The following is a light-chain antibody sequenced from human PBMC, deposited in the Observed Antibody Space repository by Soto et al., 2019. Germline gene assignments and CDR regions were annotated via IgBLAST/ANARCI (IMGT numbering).Light chain of an antibody. Sequence: EVLMRQSPATLSVSPGERVTLSCRASQSISTNLAWYQQRRGQAPRLLIYGASNRATGVPARFSGSGSGAEFTLTISSLQSEDCAVYYCQQLNNWPLTFGGGTKV. CDR3: QQLNNWPLT. CDR1: QSISTN. J-gene: IGKJ4*01. V-gene: IGKV3-15*01. CDR2: GAS.